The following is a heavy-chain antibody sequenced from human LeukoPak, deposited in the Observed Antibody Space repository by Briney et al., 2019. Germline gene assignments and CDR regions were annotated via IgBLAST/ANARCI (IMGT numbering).Heavy chain of an antibody. V-gene: IGHV3-23*01. Sequence: QPGGSLRLSCAASGFTFSSYAMSWVRQAPGKGLEWVSGISGSGSPTHYADSVKGRFTISRDNSKNTLYLQMSSLRAEDTAVYYCTKGTNFYGSGIYYNDAFDIWGQGTMVTVSS. CDR3: TKGTNFYGSGIYYNDAFDI. CDR1: GFTFSSYA. D-gene: IGHD3-10*01. CDR2: ISGSGSPT. J-gene: IGHJ3*02.